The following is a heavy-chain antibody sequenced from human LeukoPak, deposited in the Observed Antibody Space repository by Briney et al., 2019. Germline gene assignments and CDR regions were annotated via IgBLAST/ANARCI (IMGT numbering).Heavy chain of an antibody. CDR1: GFSFDNYW. Sequence: GGSLRLSCAASGFSFDNYWMTWVRQAPGKGLEWVATINKPGIEKYYVDSTKGRFTISRDNAKESLSLQMNSLRAEDTAVYYCVRGRASYGSGISSDFRGQGTLVIVSS. V-gene: IGHV3-7*04. CDR2: INKPGIEK. CDR3: VRGRASYGSGISSDF. D-gene: IGHD3-10*01. J-gene: IGHJ4*02.